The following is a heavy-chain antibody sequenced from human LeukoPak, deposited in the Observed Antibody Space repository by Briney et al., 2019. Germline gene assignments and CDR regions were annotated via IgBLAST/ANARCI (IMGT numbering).Heavy chain of an antibody. CDR1: GGSISSGDYY. D-gene: IGHD5-12*01. V-gene: IGHV4-30-4*01. J-gene: IGHJ3*02. CDR2: IYYSGST. CDR3: ARTASGYDSRDAFDI. Sequence: SQTLSLTCTVSGGSISSGDYYWSWIRQPPGKGLEWIGYIYYSGSTYYNPSLKSQVTISVDTSKNQFSLKLSSVTAADTAVYYCARTASGYDSRDAFDIWGQGTMVTVSS.